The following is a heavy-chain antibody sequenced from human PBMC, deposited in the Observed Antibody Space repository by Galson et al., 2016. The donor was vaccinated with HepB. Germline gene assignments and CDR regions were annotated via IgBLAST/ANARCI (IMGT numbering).Heavy chain of an antibody. CDR1: GYSFTNYW. Sequence: QSGAEAKKPGESLRISCTGSGYSFTNYWINWVRQMPGKGLEWMGRIDPGDSFTNYSPSFQGHVTISADKSISTAYLQWSSLKASDTAMYYCASLRSGSLTADSGGQGTLVTVSS. CDR3: ASLRSGSLTADS. D-gene: IGHD1-26*01. J-gene: IGHJ4*02. V-gene: IGHV5-10-1*01. CDR2: IDPGDSFT.